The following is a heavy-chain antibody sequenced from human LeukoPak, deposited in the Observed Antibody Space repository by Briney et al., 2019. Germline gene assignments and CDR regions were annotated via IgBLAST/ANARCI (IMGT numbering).Heavy chain of an antibody. CDR3: AREDDSWGPNNLDL. V-gene: IGHV3-48*02. D-gene: IGHD7-27*01. CDR2: IDTSSSTM. CDR1: AFTFSDYS. J-gene: IGHJ3*01. Sequence: GGSLRLSCAASAFTFSDYSMNWVRQAPGKGLEWISYIDTSSSTMYYADSVMGRFTISRDNAKESLYLQMNSLRDEGTAVYYCAREDDSWGPNNLDLWGQGTMVTVSS.